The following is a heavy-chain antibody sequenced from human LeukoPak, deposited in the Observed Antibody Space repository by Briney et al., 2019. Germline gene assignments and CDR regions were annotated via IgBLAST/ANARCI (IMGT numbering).Heavy chain of an antibody. D-gene: IGHD3-3*01. CDR2: INPNSGGT. Sequence: ASVKVSCKASGGSFRRYAFAWVRQAPGQGLEWMGWINPNSGGTNYAQKFQGWVTMTRDASISTAYMELSRLRSDDTAVYYCARGTLEYGDAFDIWGQGTMVTASS. V-gene: IGHV1-2*04. CDR1: GGSFRRYA. J-gene: IGHJ3*02. CDR3: ARGTLEYGDAFDI.